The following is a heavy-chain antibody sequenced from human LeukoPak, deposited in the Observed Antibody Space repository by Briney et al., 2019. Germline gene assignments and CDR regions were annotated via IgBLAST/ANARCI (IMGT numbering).Heavy chain of an antibody. CDR3: ARGNPITMIVVVLFDY. CDR1: GFTFSSYA. V-gene: IGHV3-30-3*01. CDR2: ISYDGSNK. D-gene: IGHD3-22*01. Sequence: RAGGSLRLSCAASGFTFSSYAMRGVRQAPGKGLEWVAVISYDGSNKYYADSVKGRFTISRDNSKHTLYLQMNSLRAEDTAVYYCARGNPITMIVVVLFDYWGQGTPVTVSS. J-gene: IGHJ4*02.